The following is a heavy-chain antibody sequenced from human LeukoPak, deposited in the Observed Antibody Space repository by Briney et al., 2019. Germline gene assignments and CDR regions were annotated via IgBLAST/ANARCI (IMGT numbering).Heavy chain of an antibody. D-gene: IGHD2-15*01. V-gene: IGHV5-51*01. CDR1: GYSFTSYW. CDR3: ARQGCSGGSCYGRGDAFDI. CDR2: IYPGDSDT. Sequence: GESLKISCKGSGYSFTSYWIGWVRQMPGKGLEWMGIIYPGDSDTRYSPSFQGQVTISADTSISTAYLQWSRLKASDTAMYYCARQGCSGGSCYGRGDAFDIWGQGTMVTVSS. J-gene: IGHJ3*02.